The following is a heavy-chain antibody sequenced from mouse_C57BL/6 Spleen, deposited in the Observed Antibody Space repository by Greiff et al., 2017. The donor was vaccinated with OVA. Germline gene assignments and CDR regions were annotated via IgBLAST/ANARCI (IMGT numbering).Heavy chain of an antibody. D-gene: IGHD2-1*01. J-gene: IGHJ2*01. CDR2: IDPSDSYT. Sequence: VQLQQPGAELVMPGASVKLSCKASGYTFTSYWMHWVKQRPGQGLEWIGEIDPSDSYTNYNQKFKGKSTLTVDKSSSTAYMQLSSLTSEDSAGEYCARKLVYLYFDYWGQGTTLTVSS. CDR1: GYTFTSYW. CDR3: ARKLVYLYFDY. V-gene: IGHV1-69*01.